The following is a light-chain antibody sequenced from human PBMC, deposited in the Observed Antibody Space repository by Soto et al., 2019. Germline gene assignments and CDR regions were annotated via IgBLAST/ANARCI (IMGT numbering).Light chain of an antibody. CDR3: QSYDSSLSGSVV. J-gene: IGLJ2*01. V-gene: IGLV1-40*01. Sequence: QSVLTQPPSVSGAPGQRVTISCTGSSSNIGAGYDVHWYQQLPGTAPKLLIYGNSNRPSGVPDRFSGSKSGTSASLAITGLQAVDEADYYCQSYDSSLSGSVVFGGGTQLTVL. CDR2: GNS. CDR1: SSNIGAGYD.